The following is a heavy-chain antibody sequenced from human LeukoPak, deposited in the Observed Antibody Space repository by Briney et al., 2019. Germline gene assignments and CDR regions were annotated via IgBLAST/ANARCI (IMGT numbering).Heavy chain of an antibody. Sequence: SETLSLTCAVYGGSFSGYYWSWIRQPPGKGLEWIGEINHSGSTNYNPSLKSRVTISVDTSKNQSSLKLSSVTAADTAVYYCARGAYSSSPLRPYYFDYWGQGTLVTVSS. J-gene: IGHJ4*02. V-gene: IGHV4-34*01. CDR2: INHSGST. CDR1: GGSFSGYY. CDR3: ARGAYSSSPLRPYYFDY. D-gene: IGHD6-6*01.